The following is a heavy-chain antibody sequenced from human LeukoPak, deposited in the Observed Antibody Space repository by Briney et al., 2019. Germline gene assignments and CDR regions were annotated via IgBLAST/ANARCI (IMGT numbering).Heavy chain of an antibody. Sequence: PSGTLSLTCAVSGGSISSSNWWSWVRQPPGKGLDWIGEIYHSGSTNYNPSLKSRVTISVDKSKNQFSLKLSSVTAADTAVYYCARDSGYGDYYFDYWGQGTLVTVSS. CDR1: GGSISSSNW. J-gene: IGHJ4*02. CDR2: IYHSGST. D-gene: IGHD4-17*01. CDR3: ARDSGYGDYYFDY. V-gene: IGHV4-4*02.